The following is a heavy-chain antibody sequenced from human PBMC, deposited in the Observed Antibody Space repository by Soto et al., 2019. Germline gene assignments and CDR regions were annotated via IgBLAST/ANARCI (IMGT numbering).Heavy chain of an antibody. CDR1: GYTFTIYA. V-gene: IGHV1-3*01. D-gene: IGHD6-13*01. Sequence: QVQLVQSGAEVKKPGASVKVSCKASGYTFTIYAMHWVRQAPGQRLEWMGWINAGNGNTKYSQKFQGRVTITRDTSASTDYMELSSLRSEDTAVDYCARSLASAAPWSHPDAFDIWCQGIMFTVSS. CDR2: INAGNGNT. CDR3: ARSLASAAPWSHPDAFDI. J-gene: IGHJ3*02.